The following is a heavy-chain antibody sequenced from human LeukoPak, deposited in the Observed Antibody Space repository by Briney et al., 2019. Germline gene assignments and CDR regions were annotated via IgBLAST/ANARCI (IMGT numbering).Heavy chain of an antibody. CDR2: ISYDGNNK. CDR1: GFTFSSYG. CDR3: AKVECSSGWYGHFEN. Sequence: GGSLRLSCAASGFTFSSYGMHWVRQAPGKGLEWVAVISYDGNNKYYADSVKGRFSISRDNSKNTLYLQMNSLRAEDTAVYYCAKVECSSGWYGHFENWGQGTLVTVSS. V-gene: IGHV3-30*18. D-gene: IGHD6-19*01. J-gene: IGHJ4*02.